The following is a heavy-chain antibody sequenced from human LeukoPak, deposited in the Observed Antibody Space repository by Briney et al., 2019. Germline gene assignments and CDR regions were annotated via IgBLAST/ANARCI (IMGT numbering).Heavy chain of an antibody. Sequence: SVKVSCKASGGTFSSYAISWVRQAPGQGLEWMGGIIPIFGTANYAQKFQGRVTITTDESTSTAYMELSSLRSEDTAVYYCARMKNDYGAQRGAEYFQHWGQGTLVTVSS. V-gene: IGHV1-69*05. J-gene: IGHJ1*01. CDR3: ARMKNDYGAQRGAEYFQH. CDR2: IIPIFGTA. D-gene: IGHD4-17*01. CDR1: GGTFSSYA.